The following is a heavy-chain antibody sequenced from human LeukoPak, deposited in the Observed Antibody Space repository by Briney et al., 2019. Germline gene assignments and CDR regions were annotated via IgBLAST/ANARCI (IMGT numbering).Heavy chain of an antibody. Sequence: GGSLRLSCAASGFTFSSYSMNWVRQAPGKGLEWVSSISTSSSYIYYADSLKGRFTISRDNAKNSLYLQMNSLRAEDTAVYYCAGLAVADFDYWGQGTLVTVSS. D-gene: IGHD6-19*01. CDR3: AGLAVADFDY. J-gene: IGHJ4*02. CDR2: ISTSSSYI. CDR1: GFTFSSYS. V-gene: IGHV3-21*01.